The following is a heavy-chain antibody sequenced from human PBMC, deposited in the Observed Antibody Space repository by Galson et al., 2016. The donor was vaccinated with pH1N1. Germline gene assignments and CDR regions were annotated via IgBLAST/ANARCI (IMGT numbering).Heavy chain of an antibody. J-gene: IGHJ6*02. CDR2: IYTGGGT. CDR3: ARDRWGHSYGLAGMDG. Sequence: SLRLSCAASGFSVSHNYMSWVRQAPGKGLEWVSIIYTGGGTYYADSVKGRFTISLDNSKDTLYLQMNSLRAEDTAVYSCARDRWGHSYGLAGMDGWGQGTTFTVSS. CDR1: GFSVSHNY. V-gene: IGHV3-53*01. D-gene: IGHD5-18*01.